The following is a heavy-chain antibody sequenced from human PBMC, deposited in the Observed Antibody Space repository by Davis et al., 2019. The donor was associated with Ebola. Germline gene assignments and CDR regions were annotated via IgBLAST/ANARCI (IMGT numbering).Heavy chain of an antibody. D-gene: IGHD3-10*01. J-gene: IGHJ4*02. Sequence: SVKVSCKASGGTFSSYAISWVRQAPGQGLEWMGGIIPIFGTANYAQKFQGRVTMTRDTSTSTVYMELSSLRSEDTAVYYCARDEVTMVRGVISSPDYWGQGTLVTVSS. CDR3: ARDEVTMVRGVISSPDY. CDR1: GGTFSSYA. CDR2: IIPIFGTA. V-gene: IGHV1-69*05.